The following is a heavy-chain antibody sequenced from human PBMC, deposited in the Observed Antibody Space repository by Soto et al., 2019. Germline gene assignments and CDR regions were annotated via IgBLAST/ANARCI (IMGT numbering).Heavy chain of an antibody. CDR1: GYTFTSYA. V-gene: IGHV1-69*04. CDR3: ARGPDYEGYFDY. J-gene: IGHJ4*02. CDR2: IIPILGIA. Sequence: SVKVSCKACGYTFTSYAMHWVRQAPGQRLEWMGRIIPILGIANYAQKFQGRVTISADESMTTAYMELRGLTSEDTAVYYCARGPDYEGYFDYWGRGTLVTVSS. D-gene: IGHD3-22*01.